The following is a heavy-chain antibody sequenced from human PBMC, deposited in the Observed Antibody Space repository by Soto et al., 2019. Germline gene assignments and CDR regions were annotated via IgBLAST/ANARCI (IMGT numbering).Heavy chain of an antibody. CDR2: INHSGST. J-gene: IGHJ6*02. Sequence: SETLSLTCAVYGGSFSGYYWSWIRQPPGKGLEWIGEINHSGSTNYNPSLKSRVTISVDTSKNQFSLKLSSVTAADTAVYYCARGGVRGVPNKYGMDVWGQGTTVTVSS. D-gene: IGHD3-10*01. V-gene: IGHV4-34*01. CDR1: GGSFSGYY. CDR3: ARGGVRGVPNKYGMDV.